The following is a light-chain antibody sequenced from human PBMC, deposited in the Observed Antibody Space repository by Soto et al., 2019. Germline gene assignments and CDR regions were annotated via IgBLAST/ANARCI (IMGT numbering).Light chain of an antibody. CDR1: SSEVGGYNS. V-gene: IGLV2-8*01. CDR2: EVS. Sequence: QSVLTQPPSASGSPGQSVTISCTGASSEVGGYNSVSWYQQHPGKAPKFMIYEVSKPPSGVPDRFSGSKSGTPASLTVSALHPEDEAAYYCTSYAGRNTYVFGTGTKVTVL. CDR3: TSYAGRNTYV. J-gene: IGLJ1*01.